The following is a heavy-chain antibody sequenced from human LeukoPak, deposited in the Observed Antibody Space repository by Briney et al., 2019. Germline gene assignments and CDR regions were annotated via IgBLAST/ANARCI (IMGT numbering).Heavy chain of an antibody. CDR3: VRETGWLFDF. D-gene: IGHD5-12*01. Sequence: GGSLRLSCAATGSSFRDRYMSWIRQAPGKGMEWVAYISPNSDNIHYADSVKGRFTISRDNAKNSLFLQVNSLRAEDTAVYYCVRETGWLFDFWGQGTLVIVSS. CDR2: ISPNSDNI. CDR1: GSSFRDRY. J-gene: IGHJ4*02. V-gene: IGHV3-11*04.